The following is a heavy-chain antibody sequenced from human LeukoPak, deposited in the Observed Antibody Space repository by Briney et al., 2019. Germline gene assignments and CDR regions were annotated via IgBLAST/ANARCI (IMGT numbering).Heavy chain of an antibody. D-gene: IGHD3-22*01. CDR2: ISSSSSTI. CDR1: GFTFSSYS. CDR3: ARAPYYYDSSGYDSTDGLYFDY. Sequence: GGSLRLSCAASGFTFSSYSMNWVRQAPGKGLEWVSYISSSSSTIYYADSVKGRFTISRDNAKNSLYLQVNSLRAEDTAVYYCARAPYYYDSSGYDSTDGLYFDYWGQGTLVTVSS. V-gene: IGHV3-48*01. J-gene: IGHJ4*02.